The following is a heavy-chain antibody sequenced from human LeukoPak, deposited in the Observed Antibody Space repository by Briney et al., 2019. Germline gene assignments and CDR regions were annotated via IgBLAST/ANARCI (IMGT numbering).Heavy chain of an antibody. Sequence: SETLSLTCTVSGGSISSGDYYWGWIRQPPGQGLEWIGYIYYSGSTYYNPSLKSRVTISVDTSKNQFSLKLSSVTAADTAVYYCARTGYSYARSDYWGQGTLVTVSS. CDR2: IYYSGST. CDR1: GGSISSGDYY. V-gene: IGHV4-30-4*01. J-gene: IGHJ4*02. D-gene: IGHD5-18*01. CDR3: ARTGYSYARSDY.